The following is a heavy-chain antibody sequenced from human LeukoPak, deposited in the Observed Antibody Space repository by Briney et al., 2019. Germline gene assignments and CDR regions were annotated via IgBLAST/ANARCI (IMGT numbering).Heavy chain of an antibody. CDR2: ISWDGGST. CDR3: AKGGRGSYYPFDY. J-gene: IGHJ4*02. CDR1: GFTFHDYT. D-gene: IGHD1-26*01. V-gene: IGHV3-43*01. Sequence: GGSLRLSCAASGFTFHDYTMHWVRQAPGKGLEWVSLISWDGGSTYYADSVKGRFTISRDNSKNSLYLQMNSLRTEDTALYYCAKGGRGSYYPFDYWGQGTLVTVSS.